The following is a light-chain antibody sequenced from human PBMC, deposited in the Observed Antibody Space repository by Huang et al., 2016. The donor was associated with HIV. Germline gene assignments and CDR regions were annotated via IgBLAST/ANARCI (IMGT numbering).Light chain of an antibody. J-gene: IGKJ2*01. CDR1: QDISNY. V-gene: IGKV1-33*01. CDR3: QQYDYFPYT. CDR2: DAS. Sequence: DIQMTQSPSSLSASVGDRVTITCQASQDISNYLNWFQQKPGKAPKLLIDDASNLQSGVPSRCSGSGSGTDFSLTISGLQPEDIATYYCQQYDYFPYTFGQGTRLDIK.